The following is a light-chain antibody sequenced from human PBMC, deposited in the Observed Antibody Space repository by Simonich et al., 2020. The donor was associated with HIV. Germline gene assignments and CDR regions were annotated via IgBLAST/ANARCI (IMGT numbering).Light chain of an antibody. Sequence: DIVMTQSPDSLAVFLGERATINCKSSQSVLSSSNSNNYLAWYQQKPGQPPKLLIYWASTRESGVPDRFSGSGSGTDFTLTISSLQAEDVAVYYCQQYYSSPHTFGQGTRLEIK. V-gene: IGKV4-1*01. J-gene: IGKJ2*01. CDR3: QQYYSSPHT. CDR2: WAS. CDR1: QSVLSSSNSNNY.